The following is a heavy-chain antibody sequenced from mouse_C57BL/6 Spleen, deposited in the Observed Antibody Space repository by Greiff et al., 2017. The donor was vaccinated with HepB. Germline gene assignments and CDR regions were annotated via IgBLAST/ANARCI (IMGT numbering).Heavy chain of an antibody. CDR1: GYAFSSSW. J-gene: IGHJ4*01. Sequence: VQLQQSGPELVKPGASVKISCKASGYAFSSSWMNWVKQRHGKGLEWIGRIYPGDGATNYNGKFKGKATLTADKSSSTAYMQLSSLTSEDSAVYVCARIWIYYAMDYWGQGTSGTVSA. V-gene: IGHV1-82*01. CDR2: IYPGDGAT. D-gene: IGHD1-1*02. CDR3: ARIWIYYAMDY.